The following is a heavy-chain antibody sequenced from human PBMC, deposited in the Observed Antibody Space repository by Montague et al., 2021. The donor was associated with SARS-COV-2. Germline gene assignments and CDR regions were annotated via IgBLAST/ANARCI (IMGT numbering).Heavy chain of an antibody. Sequence: SETLSLTCTVSGDSISNSNWWTWVRQSPGRVLEWIGEIFRSGDSNYNPSLNSRVTMSVDMSRNQFSLSLSNVTAADTAIYYCVRGGTMTVVVFDYWGQGTLVTVSS. J-gene: IGHJ4*02. V-gene: IGHV4-4*02. CDR1: GDSISNSNW. CDR2: IFRSGDS. CDR3: VRGGTMTVVVFDY. D-gene: IGHD3-22*01.